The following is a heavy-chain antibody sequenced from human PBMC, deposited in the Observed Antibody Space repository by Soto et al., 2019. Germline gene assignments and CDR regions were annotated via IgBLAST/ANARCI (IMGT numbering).Heavy chain of an antibody. J-gene: IGHJ3*02. CDR3: AREAYDSSGYYFQAAFDI. V-gene: IGHV4-31*02. D-gene: IGHD3-22*01. Sequence: GSTYYNPSLKSRVTISVDTSKNQFSPKLSSVTAADTAVYYCAREAYDSSGYYFQAAFDIWGQGTMVTVSS. CDR2: GST.